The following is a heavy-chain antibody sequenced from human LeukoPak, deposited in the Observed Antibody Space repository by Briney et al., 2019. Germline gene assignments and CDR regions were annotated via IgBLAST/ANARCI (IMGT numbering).Heavy chain of an antibody. CDR1: GFTFSSYS. CDR2: ISSSSSYI. D-gene: IGHD2-2*01. V-gene: IGHV3-21*01. CDR3: ARDLRVVVPAAITLTDYYYYMDV. J-gene: IGHJ6*03. Sequence: GGSLRLSCAASGFTFSSYSMNWVRQAPGKGLEWVSSISSSSSYIYYADSVKGRFTISRDNAKNSLYLQMNSLRAEDTAVYYCARDLRVVVPAAITLTDYYYYMDVWGKGTTVTVSS.